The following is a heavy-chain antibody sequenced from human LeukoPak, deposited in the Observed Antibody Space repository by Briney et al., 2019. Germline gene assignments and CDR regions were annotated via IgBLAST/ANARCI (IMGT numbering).Heavy chain of an antibody. V-gene: IGHV4-4*07. CDR1: SDSISTYY. D-gene: IGHD3-22*01. CDR3: ASTSDSGGYYYDY. CDR2: IYTSGST. Sequence: PSETLSLTCTGSSDSISTYYWSWIRQPAGKGLEWIGRIYTSGSTNYNPSLKSRVTMSVDTSKNQFSLKLSYVTAADTAVYYCASTSDSGGYYYDYWGQGTLVTVSS. J-gene: IGHJ4*02.